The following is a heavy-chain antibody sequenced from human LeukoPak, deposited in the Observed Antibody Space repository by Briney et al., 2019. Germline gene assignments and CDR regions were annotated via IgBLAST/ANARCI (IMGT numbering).Heavy chain of an antibody. J-gene: IGHJ4*02. CDR3: ARVHGGRADY. D-gene: IGHD4-23*01. Sequence: GGSLRLSCAASGFTFSSYAMHWVRQAPGKGLEYVSAISSNGGSTYYANSVKGRFTISRDNSKNTLYLQMGSLRADDMAVYYCARVHGGRADYWGQGTLVTVSS. CDR1: GFTFSSYA. CDR2: ISSNGGST. V-gene: IGHV3-64*01.